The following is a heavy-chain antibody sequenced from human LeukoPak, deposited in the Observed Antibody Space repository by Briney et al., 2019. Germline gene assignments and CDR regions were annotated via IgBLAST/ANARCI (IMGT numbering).Heavy chain of an antibody. CDR1: GYTFSSYY. CDR3: ARAYYYDSSAYYPGGDY. Sequence: GASVKVSCKASGYTFSSYYLYWVRQAPGQGLEWMGIINPSAGSTSYAQKFQGRVTMTRDTPTSTVYMELSSLRSEDTAVYYCARAYYYDSSAYYPGGDYWGQGTLVTVSS. V-gene: IGHV1-46*01. J-gene: IGHJ4*02. D-gene: IGHD3-22*01. CDR2: INPSAGST.